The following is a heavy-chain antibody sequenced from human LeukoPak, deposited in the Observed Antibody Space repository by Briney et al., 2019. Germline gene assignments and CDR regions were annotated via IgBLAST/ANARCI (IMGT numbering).Heavy chain of an antibody. D-gene: IGHD3-22*01. Sequence: PGGSLRLSCAASGFTFSSYEMNWVRQAPGKGLEWVAFIRYDGSNKYYVDSVKGRFTISRDNSKNTLYLQMNSLRAEDTAVYYCAKPSLYYYDTSGYYRYWYFDLWGRGTLVTVSS. CDR2: IRYDGSNK. J-gene: IGHJ2*01. V-gene: IGHV3-30*02. CDR3: AKPSLYYYDTSGYYRYWYFDL. CDR1: GFTFSSYE.